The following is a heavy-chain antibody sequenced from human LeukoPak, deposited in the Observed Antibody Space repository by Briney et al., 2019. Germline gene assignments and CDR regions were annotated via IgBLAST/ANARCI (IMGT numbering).Heavy chain of an antibody. J-gene: IGHJ2*01. CDR2: IDTSAATI. CDR3: ARDWGNGVPRWYFDL. V-gene: IGHV3-48*03. CDR1: GFTFSSYV. D-gene: IGHD3-16*01. Sequence: GGSLRLSCAASGFTFSSYVMNWVRQAPGKGLEWVSYIDTSAATIYYADSVKGRFTISRDNAKNSLYLQMNSLRAEDTAVYHCARDWGNGVPRWYFDLWGRGTLVTVSS.